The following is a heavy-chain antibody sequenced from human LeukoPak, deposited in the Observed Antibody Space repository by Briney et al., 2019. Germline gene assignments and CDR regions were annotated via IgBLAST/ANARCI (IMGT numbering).Heavy chain of an antibody. CDR2: INHSGST. V-gene: IGHV4-34*01. Sequence: SETLSLTCAVYGGSFSGYYWSWIRQPPGKGLEWIGEINHSGSTNYNPSLKSRVTISVDTSKNQFSLKLSSVTAADTAVYYCARGGNYSDSSGFRYFDSWGQGTLVTVSS. CDR1: GGSFSGYY. J-gene: IGHJ4*02. D-gene: IGHD3-22*01. CDR3: ARGGNYSDSSGFRYFDS.